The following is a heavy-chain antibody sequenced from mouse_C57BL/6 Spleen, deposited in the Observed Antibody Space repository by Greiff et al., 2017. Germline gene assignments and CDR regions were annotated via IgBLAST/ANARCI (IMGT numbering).Heavy chain of an antibody. CDR2: ISSGGDYI. Sequence: DVMLVESGEGLVKPGGSLKLSCAASGFTFSSYAMSWVRQTPEKRLEWVAYISSGGDYIYYADTVKGRFTISRDNARNTLYLQMSSLKSEDTAMYYCTRGNGGNFDDYWGQGTTLTVSS. D-gene: IGHD2-1*01. CDR3: TRGNGGNFDDY. J-gene: IGHJ2*01. CDR1: GFTFSSYA. V-gene: IGHV5-9-1*02.